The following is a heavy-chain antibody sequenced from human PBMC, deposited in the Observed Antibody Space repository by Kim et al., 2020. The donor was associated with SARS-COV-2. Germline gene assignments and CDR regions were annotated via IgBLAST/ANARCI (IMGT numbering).Heavy chain of an antibody. J-gene: IGHJ4*02. Sequence: SYVDAVKGRFTISRYNAKNSQFLQMNSLRGEDTAVYYCARDYKSQQWSDYWGEGTLVTVSS. CDR3: ARDYKSQQWSDY. V-gene: IGHV3-7*01. D-gene: IGHD6-19*01.